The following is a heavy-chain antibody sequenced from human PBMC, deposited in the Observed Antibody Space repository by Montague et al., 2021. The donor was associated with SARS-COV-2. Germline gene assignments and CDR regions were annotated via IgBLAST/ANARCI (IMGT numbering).Heavy chain of an antibody. D-gene: IGHD3-3*01. CDR2: TSYSGST. J-gene: IGHJ6*02. CDR3: ARWGKYYDSQYYNYAMDV. Sequence: SETLSLTCTVSGGSISPYYWSWIRQSPGKGLECIGYTSYSGSTDYNPSLKSRVTISLDTSKNQFSLKLSSVTAADTAVYYCARWGKYYDSQYYNYAMDVWGQGATVTVFS. CDR1: GGSISPYY. V-gene: IGHV4-59*12.